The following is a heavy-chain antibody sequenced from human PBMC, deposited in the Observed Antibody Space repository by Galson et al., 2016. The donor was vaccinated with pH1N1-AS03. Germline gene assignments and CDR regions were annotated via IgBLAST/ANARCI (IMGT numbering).Heavy chain of an antibody. V-gene: IGHV1-69*06. CDR1: GGALTSYG. CDR3: ARDGDTSMITLDYYYYYMDV. Sequence: SVKVSCKVSGGALTSYGINWVRQAPGQGLEWMGRILPMFGSTHYAQGFEGRVTLTADNSTGTAYLDLSSLRSEDTAVYYCARDGDTSMITLDYYYYYMDVWGRGTTVTVAS. D-gene: IGHD5-18*01. CDR2: ILPMFGST. J-gene: IGHJ6*03.